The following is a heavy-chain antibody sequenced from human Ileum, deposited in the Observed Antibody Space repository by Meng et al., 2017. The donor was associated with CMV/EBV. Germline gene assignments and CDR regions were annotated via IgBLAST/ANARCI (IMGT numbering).Heavy chain of an antibody. CDR2: IDSGGTT. D-gene: IGHD2-2*01. CDR3: APICSTRCPDGFDI. CDR1: GFTVSTNY. J-gene: IGHJ3*02. V-gene: IGHV3-53*01. Sequence: GGSLRLSCAASGFTVSTNYMTWVRQAPGKGLEWVSVIDSGGTTHYGDSVKGRFTISRDNSKNTLYLQMHSLSAEDTAVYYCAPICSTRCPDGFDIWGQGTMVTVSS.